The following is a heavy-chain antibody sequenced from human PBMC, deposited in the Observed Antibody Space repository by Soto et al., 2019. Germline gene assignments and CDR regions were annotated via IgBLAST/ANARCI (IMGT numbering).Heavy chain of an antibody. V-gene: IGHV1-18*04. CDR3: ARDIWDIVVVPAARVGPHDAFDI. CDR2: IGAYNGNT. D-gene: IGHD2-2*01. CDR1: GYTFTSYG. J-gene: IGHJ3*02. Sequence: QVQLVQSGAEVKKPGAAVKVSCKASGYTFTSYGISWVRQAPGQGLEWMGWIGAYNGNTNYAQKIQGRVTMTTDTSTSTAYMELRSLRSDNTAVYYCARDIWDIVVVPAARVGPHDAFDIWGQGTIVTVSS.